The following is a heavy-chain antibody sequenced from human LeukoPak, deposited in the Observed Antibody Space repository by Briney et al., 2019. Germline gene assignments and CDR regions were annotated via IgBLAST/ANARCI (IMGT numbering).Heavy chain of an antibody. CDR1: GGSISSSSYY. CDR2: IYYSGST. D-gene: IGHD6-19*01. V-gene: IGHV4-39*07. CDR3: AGIAVAGKYFQH. Sequence: SETLSLTCTVSGGSISSSSYYRGWIRQPPGKGLEWIGSIYYSGSTYYNPSLKSRVTISVDTSKNQFSLKLSSVTAADTAVYYCAGIAVAGKYFQHWGQGTLVTVSS. J-gene: IGHJ1*01.